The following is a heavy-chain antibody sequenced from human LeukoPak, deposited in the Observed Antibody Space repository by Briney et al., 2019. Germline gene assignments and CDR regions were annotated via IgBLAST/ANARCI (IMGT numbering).Heavy chain of an antibody. Sequence: GRSLRLSCAASGFTFDDYAMHWVRQAPGKGLEWGSGISWNSGSIVYADSVKGRFTISRDNAKNSLYLQMNSLRAEDTALYYCAKSGYSSGWLNWFDPWGQGTLVTVSS. J-gene: IGHJ5*02. CDR3: AKSGYSSGWLNWFDP. CDR2: ISWNSGSI. D-gene: IGHD6-19*01. CDR1: GFTFDDYA. V-gene: IGHV3-9*01.